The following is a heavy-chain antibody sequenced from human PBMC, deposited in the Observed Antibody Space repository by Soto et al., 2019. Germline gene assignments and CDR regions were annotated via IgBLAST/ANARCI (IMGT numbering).Heavy chain of an antibody. Sequence: GGSLRLSCAASGFTFSSYAMHWVRQAPGKGLEWVAVISYDGSNKYYADSVKGRFTISRDNSKNTLYLQMNSLRAEDTAVYYCARVSEGVFRGGSFGVWGQGTTVTVSS. CDR1: GFTFSSYA. D-gene: IGHD3-10*01. J-gene: IGHJ6*02. CDR3: ARVSEGVFRGGSFGV. V-gene: IGHV3-30-3*01. CDR2: ISYDGSNK.